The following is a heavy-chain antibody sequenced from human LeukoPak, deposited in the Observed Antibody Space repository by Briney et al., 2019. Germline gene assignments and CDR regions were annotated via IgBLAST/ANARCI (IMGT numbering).Heavy chain of an antibody. CDR1: GGSISSYY. CDR3: ARGWRAYYYDSSGYYLNDAFDI. CDR2: IYYSGST. J-gene: IGHJ3*02. V-gene: IGHV4-59*01. D-gene: IGHD3-22*01. Sequence: SETLSLTCTVSGGSISSYYWSWIRQPPGKGLEWIGYIYYSGSTNYNPSLRSRVTISADTSKNQFSLKLSSVTAADTAVYYCARGWRAYYYDSSGYYLNDAFDIWGQGTMVTVSS.